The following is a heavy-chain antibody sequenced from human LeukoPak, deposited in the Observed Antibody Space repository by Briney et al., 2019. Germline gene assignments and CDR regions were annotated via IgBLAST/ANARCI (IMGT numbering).Heavy chain of an antibody. V-gene: IGHV1-2*02. CDR2: INPNSGGT. CDR3: ARGKTMVYCGGDCYRFDN. D-gene: IGHD2-21*02. J-gene: IGHJ4*02. Sequence: GASVKVSCKASGYTFIGYYMHWVRQAPGQGLEWMGWINPNSGGTNYAQKFQGRVTMTRDTSISTAYMELSRLLSGDTAVYYCARGKTMVYCGGDCYRFDNWGQGTLVTVSS. CDR1: GYTFIGYY.